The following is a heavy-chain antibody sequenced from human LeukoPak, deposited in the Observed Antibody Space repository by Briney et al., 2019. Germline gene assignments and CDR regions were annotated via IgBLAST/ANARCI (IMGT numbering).Heavy chain of an antibody. J-gene: IGHJ4*02. Sequence: RSGGSLRLSRAASGFTFSNHAMSWVRQAPGKGLQWVSVISGSGRTTEYADSVKGRFTISRDNSKNTLSLQMNSLRVEDTAIYYCAKNVVVKRYFDYWGQGTLITVSS. CDR1: GFTFSNHA. V-gene: IGHV3-23*01. CDR3: AKNVVVKRYFDY. D-gene: IGHD2-15*01. CDR2: ISGSGRTT.